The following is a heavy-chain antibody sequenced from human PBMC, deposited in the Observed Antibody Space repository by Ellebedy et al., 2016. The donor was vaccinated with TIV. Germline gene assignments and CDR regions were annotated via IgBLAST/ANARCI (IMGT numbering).Heavy chain of an antibody. Sequence: ASVKVSXXASGYTFTSYYLHWVRQAPGQRLEWMGIINPSDGDTRYAQKFQGSVTMTRDTSTSRVYMELSSLRSDDAAVYYCARTPRIAARYPYEYWGQGTLVTVSS. J-gene: IGHJ4*02. V-gene: IGHV1-46*01. CDR1: GYTFTSYY. D-gene: IGHD6-6*01. CDR3: ARTPRIAARYPYEY. CDR2: INPSDGDT.